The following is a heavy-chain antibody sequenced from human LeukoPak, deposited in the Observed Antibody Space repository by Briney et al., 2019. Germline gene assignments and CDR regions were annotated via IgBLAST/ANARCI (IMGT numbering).Heavy chain of an antibody. Sequence: PSETLSLTCTVSGGSISSGGYYWSWIRQHPGKGLEWIGYIYYSGSTYYNPSLKSRVTISVDTSKNQFSLKLSSVTAADTAVYYCARSTAMAYFDYWGQGTLVTVSS. J-gene: IGHJ4*02. CDR2: IYYSGST. CDR3: ARSTAMAYFDY. D-gene: IGHD5-18*01. CDR1: GGSISSGGYY. V-gene: IGHV4-31*03.